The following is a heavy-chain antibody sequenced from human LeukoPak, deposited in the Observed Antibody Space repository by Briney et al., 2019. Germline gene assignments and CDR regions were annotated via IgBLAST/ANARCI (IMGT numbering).Heavy chain of an antibody. V-gene: IGHV4-39*02. Sequence: SETLSLTCTVSGGSISSSSYYWGWIRQPPGKGLEWIGSIYYSGSTYYNPSLKSRVTISVDTSKNQFSLKLSSVTAADTAVYYCARDHSPISYDFWSGYYVGGMDVWGQGTTVTVSS. D-gene: IGHD3-3*01. CDR3: ARDHSPISYDFWSGYYVGGMDV. J-gene: IGHJ6*02. CDR1: GGSISSSSYY. CDR2: IYYSGST.